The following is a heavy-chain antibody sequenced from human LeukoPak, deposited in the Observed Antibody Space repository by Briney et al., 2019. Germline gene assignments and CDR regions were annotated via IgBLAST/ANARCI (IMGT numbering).Heavy chain of an antibody. D-gene: IGHD6-19*01. CDR1: GYTFTGYY. J-gene: IGHJ5*02. CDR2: INPNSGGT. V-gene: IGHV1-2*02. Sequence: ASVKVSCTASGYTFTGYYMHWVRQAPGQGLEWMGWINPNSGGTNYAQKFQGRVTMTRDTSISTAYMELSRLRSDDTAVYYCARGSSGWYTNWFDPWGQGTLVTVSS. CDR3: ARGSSGWYTNWFDP.